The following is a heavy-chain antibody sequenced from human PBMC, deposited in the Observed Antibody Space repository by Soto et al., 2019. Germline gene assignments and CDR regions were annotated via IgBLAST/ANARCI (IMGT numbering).Heavy chain of an antibody. CDR3: AKRSSSSTFDY. CDR1: GFTFSSYA. J-gene: IGHJ4*02. CDR2: ISGSDDST. Sequence: EVQLLESGGGLVQPGASLRLSCAASGFTFSSYAMSWVRQAPGKGLEWVSVISGSDDSTYYADSVKGRFTISRDNSKNTLYLQMNSLRAEDTAVYYCAKRSSSSTFDYWGQVTLVTVSS. V-gene: IGHV3-23*01. D-gene: IGHD6-6*01.